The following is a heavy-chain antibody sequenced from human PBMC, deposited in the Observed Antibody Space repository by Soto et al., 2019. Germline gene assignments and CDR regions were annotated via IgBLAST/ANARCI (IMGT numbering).Heavy chain of an antibody. Sequence: EVQLLESGGGLVQPGGSLRLSCAASGFTFSSYAMSWVRQAPGKGLEWVSAISGSGGSTYYADYVKGRFTISRDNSKNPLDLQMNSLRSEDTAVYYCAKLGSAAGTFALLLWGQGTLVTVSS. CDR1: GFTFSSYA. J-gene: IGHJ4*02. V-gene: IGHV3-23*01. CDR2: ISGSGGST. CDR3: AKLGSAAGTFALLL. D-gene: IGHD6-13*01.